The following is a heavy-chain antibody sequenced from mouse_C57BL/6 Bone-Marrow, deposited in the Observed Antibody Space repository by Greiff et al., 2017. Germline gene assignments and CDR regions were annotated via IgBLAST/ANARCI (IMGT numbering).Heavy chain of an antibody. CDR3: ARDYYGSSYPYAMDY. CDR2: IDPSDSET. Sequence: QVQLQQPGAELVRPGSSVKLSCKASGYTFTSYWMHWVKQRPIQGLEWIGNIDPSDSETHYNQTFKDKATLTVDKSSSTAYMQLSSLTSEDSAVYYCARDYYGSSYPYAMDYWGQGTSVTVSS. D-gene: IGHD1-1*01. V-gene: IGHV1-52*01. CDR1: GYTFTSYW. J-gene: IGHJ4*01.